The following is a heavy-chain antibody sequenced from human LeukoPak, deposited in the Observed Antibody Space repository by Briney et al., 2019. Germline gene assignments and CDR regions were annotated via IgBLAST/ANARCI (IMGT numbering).Heavy chain of an antibody. CDR2: INPNSGGT. Sequence: GESLKISCKGSGYTFTSYAISWVRQAPGQGLEWMGWINPNSGGTNYAQKFQGRVTMTRDTSISTAYMELSRLRSDDTAVYYCARAVGSYYDSSGYYFNDYWGQGTLVTVSS. D-gene: IGHD3-22*01. J-gene: IGHJ4*02. V-gene: IGHV1-2*02. CDR3: ARAVGSYYDSSGYYFNDY. CDR1: GYTFTSYA.